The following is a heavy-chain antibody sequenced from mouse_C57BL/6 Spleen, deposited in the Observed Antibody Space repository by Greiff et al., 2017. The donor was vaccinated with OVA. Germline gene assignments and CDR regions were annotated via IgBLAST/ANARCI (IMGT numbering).Heavy chain of an antibody. D-gene: IGHD4-1*01. V-gene: IGHV5-17*01. Sequence: DVKLVESGGGLVKPGGSLKLSCAASGFTFSDYGMHWVRQAPEKGLEWVAYISSGSSTIYYADTVKGRFTISRDNAKNTLFLQMTSLRSEDTAMYYCARDKLTGTKDFDYWGQGTTLTVSS. J-gene: IGHJ2*01. CDR2: ISSGSSTI. CDR1: GFTFSDYG. CDR3: ARDKLTGTKDFDY.